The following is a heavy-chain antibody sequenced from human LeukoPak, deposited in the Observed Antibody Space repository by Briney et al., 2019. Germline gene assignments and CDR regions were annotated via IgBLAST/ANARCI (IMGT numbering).Heavy chain of an antibody. V-gene: IGHV4-34*01. CDR2: VNHSGST. D-gene: IGHD6-6*01. Sequence: KSSETLSLTCAVYGGSFSGYYWSWIRQPPGKGLEWIVEVNHSGSTNYNPPLKSRVTISVDTSKNQFSLKLSSVTAADTAVYYCARIGGSAARLGGIPGYYYYMDVWGKGTTVTVSS. CDR3: ARIGGSAARLGGIPGYYYYMDV. CDR1: GGSFSGYY. J-gene: IGHJ6*03.